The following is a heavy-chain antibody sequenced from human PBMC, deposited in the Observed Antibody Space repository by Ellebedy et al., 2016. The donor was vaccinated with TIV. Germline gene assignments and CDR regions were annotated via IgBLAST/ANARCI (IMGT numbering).Heavy chain of an antibody. D-gene: IGHD6-13*01. CDR3: ARDAYSSTKPYYYYGMDV. J-gene: IGHJ6*02. CDR2: MNPNSGNT. Sequence: ASVKVSXXASGYTFTGYYMHWVRQAPGQGLEWMGWMNPNSGNTGYAQKFQGRVTMTRNTSISTAYMELSSLRSEDTAVYYCARDAYSSTKPYYYYGMDVWGQGTTVTVSS. V-gene: IGHV1-8*02. CDR1: GYTFTGYY.